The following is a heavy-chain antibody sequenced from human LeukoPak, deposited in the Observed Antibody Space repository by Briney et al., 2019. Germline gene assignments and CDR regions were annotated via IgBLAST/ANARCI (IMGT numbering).Heavy chain of an antibody. J-gene: IGHJ4*02. CDR1: GYTFTDYY. Sequence: VTVSFTSSGYTFTDYYMHWVQQAPGKGLGWMGRVDPEGSETIYAEKFQGRVTITADTSTDITYMELSSLRSEDTAVYYCATIFADLGFDYWGQGTLVTVSS. V-gene: IGHV1-69-2*01. CDR3: ATIFADLGFDY. CDR2: VDPEGSET. D-gene: IGHD3-3*01.